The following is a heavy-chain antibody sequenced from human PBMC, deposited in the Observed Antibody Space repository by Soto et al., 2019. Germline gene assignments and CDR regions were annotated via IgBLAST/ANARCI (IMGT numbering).Heavy chain of an antibody. D-gene: IGHD2-21*02. Sequence: GSLRLSCAASGFTVSSNYMSWVRQAPGKGLEWVSVIYSGGSTYYADSVKGRFTISRDNSKNTLYLQMNSLRAEDTAVYYCARDTPGGNYNYWGQGTLVTVSS. CDR2: IYSGGST. J-gene: IGHJ4*02. CDR3: ARDTPGGNYNY. V-gene: IGHV3-53*01. CDR1: GFTVSSNY.